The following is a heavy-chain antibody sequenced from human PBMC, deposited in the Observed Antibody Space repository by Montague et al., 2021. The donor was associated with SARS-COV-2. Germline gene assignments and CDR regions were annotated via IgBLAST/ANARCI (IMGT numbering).Heavy chain of an antibody. CDR3: AGDDIVLQGVTKGMDF. CDR2: MYYSGST. Sequence: SETLSLTCTVSGGSISSSNYYWGWIRQPPGKGLEWIGNMYYSGSTYHNPYLKSRVTISIDTTKNQFSLKLSSVTAAATAVYYCAGDDIVLQGVTKGMDFWGQGTTVTVSS. D-gene: IGHD3-10*01. CDR1: GGSISSSNYY. J-gene: IGHJ6*02. V-gene: IGHV4-39*07.